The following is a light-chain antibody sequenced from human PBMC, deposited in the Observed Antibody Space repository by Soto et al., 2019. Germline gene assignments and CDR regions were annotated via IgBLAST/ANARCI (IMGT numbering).Light chain of an antibody. CDR2: EVN. Sequence: QSALTQPPSASGSPGQSVTISCAGTSSDVGGYNFVSWYQHHAGKGPKLMIYEVNERPSGVPDRSSGSKSGNTASLTVSGLQAEDEADYYCSSYAGSNNLVFGGGTKVTVL. J-gene: IGLJ3*02. CDR1: SSDVGGYNF. CDR3: SSYAGSNNLV. V-gene: IGLV2-8*01.